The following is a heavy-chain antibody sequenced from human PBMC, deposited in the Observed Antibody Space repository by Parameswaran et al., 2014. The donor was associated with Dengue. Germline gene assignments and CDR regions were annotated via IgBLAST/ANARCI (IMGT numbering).Heavy chain of an antibody. CDR3: ARSGFRYYGSGSYYIMGGFDY. Sequence: WIRQPPGKGLEWIGYIYYSGSTYYNPSLKSRVTISVDTSKNQFSLKLSSVTAADTAVYYCARSGFRYYGSGSYYIMGGFDYWGQGTLVTVSS. CDR2: IYYSGST. D-gene: IGHD3-10*01. J-gene: IGHJ4*02. V-gene: IGHV4-31*02.